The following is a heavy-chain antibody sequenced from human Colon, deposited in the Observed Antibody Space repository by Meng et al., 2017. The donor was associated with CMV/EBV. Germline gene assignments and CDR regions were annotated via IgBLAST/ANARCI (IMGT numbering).Heavy chain of an antibody. CDR1: GYTFNGYF. V-gene: IGHV1-2*02. J-gene: IGHJ4*02. CDR2: INPVTGDT. CDR3: ATFGGDFDY. Sequence: QVHLVQAGAECKGPGASVTVSCKTSGYTFNGYFMHWVRQAPGQGLEWMGWINPVTGDTSYAQKFQVRVTMTRDTSISTAYMELSSLRSDDTVVYYCATFGGDFDYWGQGTLVTVSS. D-gene: IGHD3-3*01.